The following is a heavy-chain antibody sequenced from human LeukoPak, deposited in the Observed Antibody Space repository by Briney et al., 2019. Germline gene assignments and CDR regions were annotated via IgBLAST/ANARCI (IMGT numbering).Heavy chain of an antibody. Sequence: SETLSLTCTVSGGSISSSSYYWGWIRQPPGKGLEWIVSIYYSGSTYYNPSLKSRVTISVDTSKNQLSLKLRSATAADTALYYCARAKYGGKFGGDAFDIWGQGTMVTVSS. CDR2: IYYSGST. V-gene: IGHV4-39*07. D-gene: IGHD4-23*01. CDR3: ARAKYGGKFGGDAFDI. CDR1: GGSISSSSYY. J-gene: IGHJ3*02.